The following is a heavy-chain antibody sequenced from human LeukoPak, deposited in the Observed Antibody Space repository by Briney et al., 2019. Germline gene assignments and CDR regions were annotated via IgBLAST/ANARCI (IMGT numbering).Heavy chain of an antibody. Sequence: GGSLRLSCAVSGFTFSRNGMHWVRQAPGKGLEWVAVILPDGSDKYYADSVTGRFTISRDNSKNTLYLQMNSLRADDTAVYYCARNARDSVFDLWGQGTMVTVSS. CDR2: ILPDGSDK. V-gene: IGHV3-33*01. CDR3: ARNARDSVFDL. CDR1: GFTFSRNG. J-gene: IGHJ3*01.